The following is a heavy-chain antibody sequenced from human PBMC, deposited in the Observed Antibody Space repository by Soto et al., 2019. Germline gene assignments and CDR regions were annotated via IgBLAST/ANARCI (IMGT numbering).Heavy chain of an antibody. D-gene: IGHD3-3*01. V-gene: IGHV3-30*03. Sequence: QVQLVESGGGVVQPGRSLRLSCAASGFTFSSYGMHWVRQAPGKGLEWVAVISYDGSNKYYADSVKGRFTISRDNSKNTLYLQMSSLRAEDTAVYYCAVFDFWSGYSSDYWGQGTLVTVSS. J-gene: IGHJ4*02. CDR3: AVFDFWSGYSSDY. CDR2: ISYDGSNK. CDR1: GFTFSSYG.